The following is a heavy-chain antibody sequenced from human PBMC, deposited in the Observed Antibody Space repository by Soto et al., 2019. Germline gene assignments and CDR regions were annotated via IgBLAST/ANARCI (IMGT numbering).Heavy chain of an antibody. CDR1: GYTFTSYY. D-gene: IGHD2-15*01. J-gene: IGHJ6*02. Sequence: GASVKVSCKASGYTFTSYYMHWVRQAPGQGLEWMGIINPSGGSTSYAQKFQGRVTMTRDTSTSTVYMELSSLRSEDTAVYYCAGDGLVVVAASFYYYYGMDVWGQGTTVTVSS. CDR2: INPSGGST. CDR3: AGDGLVVVAASFYYYYGMDV. V-gene: IGHV1-46*01.